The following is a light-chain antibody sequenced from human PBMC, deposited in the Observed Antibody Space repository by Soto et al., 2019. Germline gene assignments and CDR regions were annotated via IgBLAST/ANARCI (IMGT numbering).Light chain of an antibody. J-gene: IGLJ2*01. CDR3: QSYDNSLSGVV. CDR2: DND. Sequence: QSVLTQPPSVSGAPGQRIFISCTGSSSNIGAGFDVHWYQHLPGTAPKLLVYDNDNRPSGLPARFSDSRSGTSASLAITSLQADDEADYYCQSYDNSLSGVVFGGGTKLTVL. V-gene: IGLV1-40*01. CDR1: SSNIGAGFD.